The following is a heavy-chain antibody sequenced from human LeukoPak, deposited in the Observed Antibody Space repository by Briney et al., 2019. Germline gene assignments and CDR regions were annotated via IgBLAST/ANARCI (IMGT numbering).Heavy chain of an antibody. CDR2: VSGRGDST. D-gene: IGHD6-19*01. V-gene: IGHV3-23*01. CDR1: GFTFSSYA. Sequence: GGSLRLSCAASGFTFSSYAISWLRQAPGKGLVWVSAVSGRGDSTYYADSVKGRFTISRDNSKNTLYLQMNRLRDGGTAVYYCAKGGVAGTGYFDYWGQGTLVTVSS. J-gene: IGHJ4*02. CDR3: AKGGVAGTGYFDY.